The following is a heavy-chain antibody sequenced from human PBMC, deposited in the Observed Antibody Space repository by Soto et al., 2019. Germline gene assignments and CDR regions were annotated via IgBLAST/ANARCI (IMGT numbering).Heavy chain of an antibody. V-gene: IGHV1-18*01. J-gene: IGHJ4*02. CDR2: INAGNGNT. D-gene: IGHD2-21*02. CDR3: ARDGLMGRVTPGYFDY. Sequence: ASVKVSCKASGYTLTSYAIHWVRQAPGQRLEWMGWINAGNGNTNYAQKLQGRVTMTTDTSTSTAYMELRSLRSDDTAVYYCARDGLMGRVTPGYFDYWGQGTLVTVSS. CDR1: GYTLTSYA.